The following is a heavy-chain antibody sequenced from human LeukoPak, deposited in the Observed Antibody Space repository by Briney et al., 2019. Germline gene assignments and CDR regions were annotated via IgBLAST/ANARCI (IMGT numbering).Heavy chain of an antibody. CDR3: ARDVGNFDY. CDR1: GFTFSNYW. J-gene: IGHJ4*02. Sequence: GGSLRLSCAASGFTFSNYWMHWVRQAPGKGLVWVSRINSDGISTGYADSVRGRFTVSRDNAKKTLYLQMNSLRAEDTAVYYCARDVGNFDYWGQGTLVTVSS. V-gene: IGHV3-74*01. CDR2: INSDGIST.